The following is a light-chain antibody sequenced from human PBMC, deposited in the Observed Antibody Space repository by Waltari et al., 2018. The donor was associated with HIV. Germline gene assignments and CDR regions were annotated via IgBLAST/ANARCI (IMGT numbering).Light chain of an antibody. J-gene: IGKJ2*01. CDR2: AAS. CDR1: QGIGTD. CDR3: QRYDRAPYA. V-gene: IGKV1-27*01. Sequence: DVQMTQSPSSLSASVGDRVAITCRASQGIGTDLAWYQKKPGKVPKLLSYAASTLQSGVPTLFSGGGSGTDLILPITNLQTEDFSFYYCQRYDRAPYAFGPGTRLELK.